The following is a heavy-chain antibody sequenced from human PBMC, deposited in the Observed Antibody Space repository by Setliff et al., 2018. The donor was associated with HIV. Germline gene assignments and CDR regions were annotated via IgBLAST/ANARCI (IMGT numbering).Heavy chain of an antibody. Sequence: ASVKVSCKASGYAFTSYFMHWVRQAPGQGLEWMGIIDPSDGSTSYAQKFQDRVTMTRETSTSTVYMELSSLRSEATAVYYCARAVASKNIRGEYYFDYWGQGTLVTVSS. D-gene: IGHD3-16*01. CDR1: GYAFTSYF. V-gene: IGHV1-46*01. J-gene: IGHJ4*02. CDR3: ARAVASKNIRGEYYFDY. CDR2: IDPSDGST.